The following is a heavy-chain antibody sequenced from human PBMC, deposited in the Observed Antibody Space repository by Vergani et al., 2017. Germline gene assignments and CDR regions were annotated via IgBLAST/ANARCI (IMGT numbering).Heavy chain of an antibody. J-gene: IGHJ4*02. CDR1: GGSISSGSYY. D-gene: IGHD2-21*02. CDR2: IYTSGST. CDR3: ARDGDRYPRGVCGY. V-gene: IGHV4-61*02. Sequence: QVQLQESGPGLVKPSQTLSLTCTVSGGSISSGSYYWSWIRQPAGKGLEWIGRIYTSGSTNYNPSLKSPVTISVDTSKNQFSLKLSSVTAADTAVYYCARDGDRYPRGVCGYWGQGTLVTVSS.